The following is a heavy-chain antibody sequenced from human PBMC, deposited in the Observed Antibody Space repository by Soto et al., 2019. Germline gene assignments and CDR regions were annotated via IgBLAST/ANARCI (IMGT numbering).Heavy chain of an antibody. CDR1: GGSFSGYY. D-gene: IGHD7-27*01. Sequence: SSETLSLTCAVYGGSFSGYYWSWIRQPPGKGLEWIGEISHSGSSNYNPSLKGRVSISVDTSKNQFSLEVISVTAADTAVYFCAREEVPQWFNRGYYGMDVWGRGTTVTVS. CDR2: ISHSGSS. CDR3: AREEVPQWFNRGYYGMDV. J-gene: IGHJ6*02. V-gene: IGHV4-34*01.